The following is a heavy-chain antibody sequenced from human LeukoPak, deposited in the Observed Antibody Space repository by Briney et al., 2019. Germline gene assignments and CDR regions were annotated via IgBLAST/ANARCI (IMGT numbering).Heavy chain of an antibody. CDR1: GFTFSGYA. CDR2: ISGSGGST. CDR3: ARVWRGVAAAGTDY. Sequence: GGSLRLSCAASGFTFSGYAMSWVRQAPGKGLEWVSAISGSGGSTYYADSVKGRFTISRDNSKNTLYLQMNSLRAEDTAVYYCARVWRGVAAAGTDYWGQGTLVTVSS. D-gene: IGHD6-13*01. V-gene: IGHV3-23*01. J-gene: IGHJ4*02.